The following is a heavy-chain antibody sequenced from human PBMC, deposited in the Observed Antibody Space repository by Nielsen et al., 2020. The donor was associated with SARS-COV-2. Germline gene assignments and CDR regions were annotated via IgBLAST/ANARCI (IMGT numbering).Heavy chain of an antibody. Sequence: GGSLRLSCAASGFTFSNAWMSWVRQAPGKGLEWVANIKQDGSEKYYVDSVKGRFTISRDNAKNSLYLQMNSLRAEDTAVYYCARGVLGVYAGFDPWGQGTLVTVSS. CDR3: ARGVLGVYAGFDP. CDR1: GFTFSNAW. V-gene: IGHV3-7*03. CDR2: IKQDGSEK. J-gene: IGHJ5*02. D-gene: IGHD2-8*02.